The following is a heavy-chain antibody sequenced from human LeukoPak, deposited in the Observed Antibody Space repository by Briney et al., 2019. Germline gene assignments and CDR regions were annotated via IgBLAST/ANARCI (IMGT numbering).Heavy chain of an antibody. CDR3: ARDPCSSFSCPLRY. D-gene: IGHD6-6*01. CDR2: INHSGTT. Sequence: SETLSLTCAVSGGSLSGYYCNWIRQTPGKGLEWIGEINHSGTTNFDPSLRGRVAISVDRSNNQCSLRLTSVTAADTAVYYCARDPCSSFSCPLRYWGQRTQVTVSS. V-gene: IGHV4-34*01. J-gene: IGHJ4*02. CDR1: GGSLSGYY.